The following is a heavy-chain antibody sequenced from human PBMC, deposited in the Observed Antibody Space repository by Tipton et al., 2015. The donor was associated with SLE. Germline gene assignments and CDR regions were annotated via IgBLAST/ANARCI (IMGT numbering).Heavy chain of an antibody. D-gene: IGHD3-3*01. Sequence: QLVQSGPEVKKPGSSVKVSCKASGDTLSKNAITWVRQAPGQGLEWMGGIIPILRTGNSAQRFQGRVTFTTDESTSTAYMELSSLRSEDTAVYYCARGTAYYDFWSGYHDALDVWGQGTMVTVSS. V-gene: IGHV1-69*05. CDR2: IIPILRTG. CDR3: ARGTAYYDFWSGYHDALDV. CDR1: GDTLSKNA. J-gene: IGHJ3*01.